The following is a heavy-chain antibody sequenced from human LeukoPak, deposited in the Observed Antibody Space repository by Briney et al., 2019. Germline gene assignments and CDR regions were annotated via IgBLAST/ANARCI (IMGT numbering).Heavy chain of an antibody. V-gene: IGHV3-30-3*01. CDR2: FSYDGSSK. D-gene: IGHD5-12*01. Sequence: GSLRLSCAASGFTFSSYAMHWVRQAPGKGLEWATLFSYDGSSKYYAGSVRGRFTISRDNSKNTLYLQMNGLRADDSAVYYCARGKGSESGYDYFLDYWGQGTLVTVSS. CDR1: GFTFSSYA. CDR3: ARGKGSESGYDYFLDY. J-gene: IGHJ4*02.